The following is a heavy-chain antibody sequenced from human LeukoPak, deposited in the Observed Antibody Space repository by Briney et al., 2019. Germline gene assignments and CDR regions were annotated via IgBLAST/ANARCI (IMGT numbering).Heavy chain of an antibody. V-gene: IGHV4-34*01. CDR3: ARGRRVAAAGIPPSDY. Sequence: SETLSLTCAVYGGSFSGYYWSWIRQPPGKGLEWIGEINHSGSTNYNPSLKSRVTISVDTSKNQSSLKLSSVTAADTAVYYCARGRRVAAAGIPPSDYWGQGTLVTVSS. CDR2: INHSGST. CDR1: GGSFSGYY. D-gene: IGHD6-13*01. J-gene: IGHJ4*02.